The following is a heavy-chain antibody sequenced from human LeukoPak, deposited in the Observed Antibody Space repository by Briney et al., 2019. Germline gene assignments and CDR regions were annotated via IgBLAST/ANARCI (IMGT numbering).Heavy chain of an antibody. D-gene: IGHD6-13*01. J-gene: IGHJ4*02. CDR1: DYTFTSYG. CDR2: ISAYNGNT. CDR3: ARGSRIAAADAFDY. Sequence: ASVKLSCKASDYTFTSYGISWVRQAPGQGLEWMGWISAYNGNTNYAQKLQGRVTMTTDTSTSTAYMELRSLRSDDTAVYYCARGSRIAAADAFDYWGQGTLVTVSS. V-gene: IGHV1-18*01.